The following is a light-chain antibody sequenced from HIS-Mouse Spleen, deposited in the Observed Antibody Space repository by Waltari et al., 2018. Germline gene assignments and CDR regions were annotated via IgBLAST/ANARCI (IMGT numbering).Light chain of an antibody. Sequence: DIQLTQSPSFLSASVGDRVTITCRASQGISSYLAWYQQKPGKAPKLLIYAASTLQSGVPSRFSGSGSGTEFTLTISSLQPEDVAVYYCQQYYSTPPTFGQGTKVEIK. CDR1: QGISSY. J-gene: IGKJ1*01. V-gene: IGKV1-9*01. CDR3: QQYYSTPPT. CDR2: AAS.